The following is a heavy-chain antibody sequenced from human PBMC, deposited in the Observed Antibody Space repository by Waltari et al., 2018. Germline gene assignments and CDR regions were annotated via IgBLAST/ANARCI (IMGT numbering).Heavy chain of an antibody. D-gene: IGHD5-12*01. CDR1: GYTFTGQS. J-gene: IGHJ4*02. CDR2: INPNSGDT. V-gene: IGHV1-2*02. CDR3: ARTHSGYDIGGY. Sequence: QVQLVQSGAEVKKPGASVKVSCKASGYTFTGQSIHWVRQAPGQGLEWMGWINPNSGDTNYVQKFQGRVTMTRDTSISTAYMELSRLTLDDTAVYFCARTHSGYDIGGYWGQGTLVTVSS.